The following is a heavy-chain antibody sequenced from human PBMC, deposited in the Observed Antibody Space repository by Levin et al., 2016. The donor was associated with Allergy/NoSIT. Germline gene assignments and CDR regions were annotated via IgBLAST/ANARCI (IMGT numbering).Heavy chain of an antibody. V-gene: IGHV1-2*02. CDR1: GYTFTGYY. J-gene: IGHJ2*01. Sequence: ASVKVSCKASGYTFTGYYMHWVRQAPGQGLEWMGWINPNSGGTNYAQKFQGRVTMTRDTSISTAYMELSRLRSDDTAVYYCATLIAAAGDWYFDLWGRGTLVTVSS. CDR3: ATLIAAAGDWYFDL. D-gene: IGHD6-13*01. CDR2: INPNSGGT.